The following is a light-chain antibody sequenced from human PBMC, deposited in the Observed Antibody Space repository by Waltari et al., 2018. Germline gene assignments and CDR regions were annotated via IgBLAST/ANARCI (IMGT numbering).Light chain of an antibody. Sequence: SSELTQDPAVSVAMGQTVTITCQGNGLRSYYASWYQQRPGQAPILIMYEKNNRPSGVPDRFSGANSDNTASLTCTGAQAEDEASYYCHSRDASGVGGSFGGGTKLTVL. CDR3: HSRDASGVGGS. J-gene: IGLJ2*01. V-gene: IGLV3-19*01. CDR1: GLRSYY. CDR2: EKN.